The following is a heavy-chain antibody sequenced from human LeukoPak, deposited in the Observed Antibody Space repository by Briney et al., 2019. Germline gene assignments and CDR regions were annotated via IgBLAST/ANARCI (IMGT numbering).Heavy chain of an antibody. CDR2: IYYSGST. Sequence: SETLSLTCTVSGYSISSGYYWGWIRQPPGKGLEWIGSIYYSGSTYYNPSLKSRVTISVDTSKNQFSLKLSSVTAADTAVYYCAGGSGDNWFDPWGQGTLVTVSS. CDR1: GYSISSGYY. V-gene: IGHV4-38-2*02. D-gene: IGHD3-10*01. CDR3: AGGSGDNWFDP. J-gene: IGHJ5*02.